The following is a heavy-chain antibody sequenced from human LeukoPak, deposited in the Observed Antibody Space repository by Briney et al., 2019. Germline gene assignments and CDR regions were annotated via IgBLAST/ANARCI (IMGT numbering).Heavy chain of an antibody. V-gene: IGHV1-69*06. D-gene: IGHD1-26*01. CDR1: GYTFTGYY. CDR3: ARGMGATDGHLDY. CDR2: IIPIFGTA. Sequence: SVKVSCKASGYTFTGYYMHWVRQAPGQGLEWMGGIIPIFGTANYAQKFQGRVTITADKSTSTAYMELSSLRSEDTAVYYCARGMGATDGHLDYWGQGTLVTVSS. J-gene: IGHJ4*02.